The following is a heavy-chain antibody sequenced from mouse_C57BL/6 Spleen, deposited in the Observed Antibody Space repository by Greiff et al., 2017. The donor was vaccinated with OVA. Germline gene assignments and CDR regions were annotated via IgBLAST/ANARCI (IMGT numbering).Heavy chain of an antibody. Sequence: VQLKQSGPELVKPGASVKMSCKASGYTFTDYNMHWVKQSHGKSLEWIGYINPNNGGTSYNQKFKGKATLTVNKSSSTAYMELRSLTSEDSAVYYCARGDGYYAWFAYWGQGTLVTVSA. CDR1: GYTFTDYN. J-gene: IGHJ3*01. D-gene: IGHD2-3*01. V-gene: IGHV1-22*01. CDR2: INPNNGGT. CDR3: ARGDGYYAWFAY.